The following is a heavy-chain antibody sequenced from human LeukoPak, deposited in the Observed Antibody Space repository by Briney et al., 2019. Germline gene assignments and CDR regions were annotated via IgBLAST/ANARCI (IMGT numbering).Heavy chain of an antibody. Sequence: RASVKVSCKASGYTFTGYYIHWVRQAPGQGLEWMGWINPNSGGTNYAQKFQGRVTMTRDTSITTAYMELSRLRSDDTAVYYCARGGVDIVATICFYYFDYWGQGTLVTVSS. CDR1: GYTFTGYY. CDR2: INPNSGGT. J-gene: IGHJ4*02. D-gene: IGHD5-12*01. CDR3: ARGGVDIVATICFYYFDY. V-gene: IGHV1-2*02.